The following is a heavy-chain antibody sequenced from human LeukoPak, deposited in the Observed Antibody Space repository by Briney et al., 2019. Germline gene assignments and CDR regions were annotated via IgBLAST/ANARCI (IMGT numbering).Heavy chain of an antibody. CDR3: ARGGIGRLGDY. J-gene: IGHJ4*02. D-gene: IGHD3-16*01. V-gene: IGHV1-2*02. CDR1: GYTFTGYY. Sequence: GASVTVSCKASGYTFTGYYMHLVRQAPGQGLEWMGWINPNSVGTNYLQKFQGRVTITRDTSISTAYMELSRLRSDDTAVYYCARGGIGRLGDYWGQGTLVTVSS. CDR2: INPNSVGT.